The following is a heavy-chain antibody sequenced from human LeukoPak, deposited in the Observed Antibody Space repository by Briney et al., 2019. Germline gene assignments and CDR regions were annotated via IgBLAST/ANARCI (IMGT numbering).Heavy chain of an antibody. V-gene: IGHV4-59*01. CDR1: GGSISSYY. J-gene: IGHJ2*01. D-gene: IGHD3-10*01. CDR2: IYYSGST. Sequence: KPSETLSLTCTVSGGSISSYYWSWIRQPPGKGLEWIGYIYYSGSTNYNPSLKSRVTISVDTSKNQFSLKLSSVTAADTAVYYCARSTYGSGAYWYFVLWGRGTMVTVSS. CDR3: ARSTYGSGAYWYFVL.